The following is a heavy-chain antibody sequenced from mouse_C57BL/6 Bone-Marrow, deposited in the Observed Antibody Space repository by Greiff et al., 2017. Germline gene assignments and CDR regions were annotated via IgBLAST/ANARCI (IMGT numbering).Heavy chain of an antibody. D-gene: IGHD1-1*01. CDR2: IHPNSGST. CDR3: ARSRTSDYDGSSRYSMDY. CDR1: GYPFTSYC. J-gene: IGHJ4*01. V-gene: IGHV1-64*01. Sequence: QVQLQQPVAELVQPGASVKLSCKASGYPFTSYCMPWVKQSPGQGLEWIGMIHPNSGSTYYNEKFKRKATLTVDKSSSTAYMQLSSLTSEDSAVYYCARSRTSDYDGSSRYSMDYWGQGTSVTVSS.